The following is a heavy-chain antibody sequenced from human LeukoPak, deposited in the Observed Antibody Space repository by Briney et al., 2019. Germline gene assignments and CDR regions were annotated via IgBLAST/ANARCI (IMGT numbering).Heavy chain of an antibody. CDR2: INHSGST. V-gene: IGHV4-34*01. D-gene: IGHD3-3*01. CDR1: GGSFSGYY. Sequence: SETLSLTCAVYGGSFSGYYWSWIRQPPGKGLEWIGEINHSGSTNYNPSLKSRVTISVDTSKSQVSLKLSSVTAADTAVYYCAMGQRGFWSVYSFDYWGQGTLVTASS. J-gene: IGHJ4*02. CDR3: AMGQRGFWSVYSFDY.